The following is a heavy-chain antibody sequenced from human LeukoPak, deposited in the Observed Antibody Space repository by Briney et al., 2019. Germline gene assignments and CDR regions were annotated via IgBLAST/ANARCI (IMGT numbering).Heavy chain of an antibody. CDR2: INPSGGST. J-gene: IGHJ4*02. CDR1: GYTFTSYY. Sequence: ASVKVSCKASGYTFTSYYMHWVRQAPGQGPEWMGIINPSGGSTSYAQKFQGRVTMTRDMSTSTVYMELSSLRSEDTAVYYCARDPPKSVAVAGTGDYWGQGTLVTVSS. V-gene: IGHV1-46*01. CDR3: ARDPPKSVAVAGTGDY. D-gene: IGHD6-19*01.